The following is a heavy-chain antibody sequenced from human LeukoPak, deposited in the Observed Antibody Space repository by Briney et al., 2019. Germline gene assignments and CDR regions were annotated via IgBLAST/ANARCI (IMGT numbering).Heavy chain of an antibody. D-gene: IGHD6-13*01. J-gene: IGHJ6*03. CDR3: ARIQYSSSWYGNYYYYYMDV. Sequence: GGSLRLSCAASGFTFSSYWMSWVRQAPGKGLEWVANIKQDGSEKYYVDSVKGRFTISRDSAKNPLYLQMNSLRAEDTAVYYCARIQYSSSWYGNYYYYYMDVWGKGTTVTVSS. V-gene: IGHV3-7*01. CDR2: IKQDGSEK. CDR1: GFTFSSYW.